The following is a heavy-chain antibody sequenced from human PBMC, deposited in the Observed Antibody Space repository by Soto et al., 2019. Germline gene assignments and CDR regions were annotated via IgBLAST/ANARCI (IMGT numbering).Heavy chain of an antibody. D-gene: IGHD2-21*02. J-gene: IGHJ4*02. Sequence: ASVKVSCKVSGDTLSELSIHWVRQAPGKGLEWMGRFDPEDDEIVYAQKFQGRVTMTEDTSTDTSYMEVTSLTPEDTAVYYCATERLGFCDSDNCYRHYFDSWGQGSLVTVSS. CDR2: FDPEDDEI. CDR1: GDTLSELS. CDR3: ATERLGFCDSDNCYRHYFDS. V-gene: IGHV1-24*01.